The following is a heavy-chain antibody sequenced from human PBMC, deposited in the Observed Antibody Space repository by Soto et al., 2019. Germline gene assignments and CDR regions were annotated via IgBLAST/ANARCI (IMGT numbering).Heavy chain of an antibody. V-gene: IGHV1-3*01. J-gene: IGHJ4*02. Sequence: GASVKVSCKASGYTFTSYAMHWVRQAPGQRLEWMGWINAGNGNTKYSQKFQGRVTITRDTSASTAYMELSSLRSEDTAVYYCARSLHYYDSSGYFVGSLDYWGQGTLVTVSS. CDR1: GYTFTSYA. D-gene: IGHD3-22*01. CDR3: ARSLHYYDSSGYFVGSLDY. CDR2: INAGNGNT.